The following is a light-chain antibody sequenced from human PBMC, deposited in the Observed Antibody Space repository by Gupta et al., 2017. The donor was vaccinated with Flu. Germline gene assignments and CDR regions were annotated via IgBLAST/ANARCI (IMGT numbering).Light chain of an antibody. Sequence: DVQLTQSPSSVFASVGDRVTITCRAGQGISSWLAWCQQKPGKAPKLLIYAASSLESGVPSRFIGSGSGTEFALTISSLEPEDFATYYCQQANSFPITFGQGTRLEIK. V-gene: IGKV1D-12*01. CDR2: AAS. J-gene: IGKJ5*01. CDR3: QQANSFPIT. CDR1: QGISSW.